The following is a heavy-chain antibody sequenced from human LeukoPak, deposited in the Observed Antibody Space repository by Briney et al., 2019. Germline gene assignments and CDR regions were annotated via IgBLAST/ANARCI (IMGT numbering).Heavy chain of an antibody. CDR1: GGSISNYY. V-gene: IGHV4-59*01. D-gene: IGHD2-15*01. CDR2: IFYRGST. CDR3: ARTPPNCSGANCYSGATFDS. Sequence: SETLSLTCTVSGGSISNYYWSWIRQPPGEGLEWIGYIFYRGSTNYNPSLKGRLTISVDTSKNQFSLKLSSVTAADTAVYYCARTPPNCSGANCYSGATFDSWGQGTLVTVSS. J-gene: IGHJ4*02.